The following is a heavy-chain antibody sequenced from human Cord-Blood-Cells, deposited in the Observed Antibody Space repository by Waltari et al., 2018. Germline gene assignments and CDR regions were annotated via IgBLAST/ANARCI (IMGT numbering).Heavy chain of an antibody. J-gene: IGHJ1*01. D-gene: IGHD3-10*01. CDR3: ARARRRYYGSGSYYNYFQH. Sequence: QVQLQQWGAGLLKPSETLSLTCAVYGGSFSGYYWSWIRQPPGKGLEWIGEINHSGSTNYNPYLKSRVTLSVDTSRNQSSLRLSSVTAADTAVYYCARARRRYYGSGSYYNYFQHWGQGTLVTVSS. CDR2: INHSGST. V-gene: IGHV4-34*01. CDR1: GGSFSGYY.